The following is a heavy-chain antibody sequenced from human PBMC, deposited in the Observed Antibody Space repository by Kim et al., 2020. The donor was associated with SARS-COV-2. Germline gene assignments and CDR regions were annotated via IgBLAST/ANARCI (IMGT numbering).Heavy chain of an antibody. J-gene: IGHJ4*02. CDR3: ASGGRGHNYEDGY. Sequence: GGSLRLSCAASGFSFSSFYMTWLRQAPGRGLEWVSYVGPGGHILYQLDSVKGRFTVSRDDTKNSMYLQMNSLGAEDTAVYYCASGGRGHNYEDGYWGQGTLVSVSS. CDR1: GFSFSSFY. D-gene: IGHD3-3*01. V-gene: IGHV3-7*03. CDR2: VGPGGHIL.